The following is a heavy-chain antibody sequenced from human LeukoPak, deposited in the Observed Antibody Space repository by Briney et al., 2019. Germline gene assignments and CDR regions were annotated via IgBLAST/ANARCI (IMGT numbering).Heavy chain of an antibody. CDR1: GGSISSYY. V-gene: IGHV4-59*01. J-gene: IGHJ1*01. CDR2: IYYSGST. CDR3: AREERGYDSSGYGFQH. D-gene: IGHD3-22*01. Sequence: PSETLSLTCTVSGGSISSYYWSWIRQPPGKGLEWIGYIYYSGSTNYNPSLKSRVTISVDTSKNQFSLKLSSVTAADTAVYYCAREERGYDSSGYGFQHWGQGTLVTVPS.